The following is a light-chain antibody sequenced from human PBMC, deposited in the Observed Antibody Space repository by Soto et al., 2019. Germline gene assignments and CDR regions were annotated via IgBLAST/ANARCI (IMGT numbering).Light chain of an antibody. CDR2: EVS. CDR1: SSDVGGYNY. J-gene: IGLJ2*01. CDR3: SSYAGSNNLV. Sequence: QSALTQPPSASGSPGQSVTIPCTGTSSDVGGYNYVSWYQHHPGKAPKLLIYEVSKRPSGVPDRFSGSKSDNTASLTVSGLQAEDEADYYCSSYAGSNNLVFGGGTKLTVL. V-gene: IGLV2-8*01.